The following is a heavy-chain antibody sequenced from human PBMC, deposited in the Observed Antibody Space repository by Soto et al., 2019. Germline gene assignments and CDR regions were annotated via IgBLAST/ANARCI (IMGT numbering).Heavy chain of an antibody. V-gene: IGHV3-48*02. Sequence: VQLVESGGGLVQPGGSLRLSCAASGFTLSSYNMNWVRQAPGKGLEWVSYISGSSDTIYYADSVKGRFTISRDNAKNSLYLQMDSLRDDDTAVYYCARDHGGSTWFVGIYYYFGVDVWGQGTTVTVSS. D-gene: IGHD6-13*01. CDR2: ISGSSDTI. J-gene: IGHJ6*02. CDR1: GFTLSSYN. CDR3: ARDHGGSTWFVGIYYYFGVDV.